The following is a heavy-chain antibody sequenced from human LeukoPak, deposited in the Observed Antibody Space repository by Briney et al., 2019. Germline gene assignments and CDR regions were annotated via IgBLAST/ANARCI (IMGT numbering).Heavy chain of an antibody. D-gene: IGHD6-19*01. Sequence: SETLSLTCTVSGGSISSYYWSWIRQPPGKGLEWIGYIYYSGSTNYNPSLKSRVTISVDTSKNQFSLKLSSVTAADTAVYYCARSSGWLADAFDIWGQGTMVTVSS. CDR1: GGSISSYY. V-gene: IGHV4-59*01. CDR3: ARSSGWLADAFDI. CDR2: IYYSGST. J-gene: IGHJ3*02.